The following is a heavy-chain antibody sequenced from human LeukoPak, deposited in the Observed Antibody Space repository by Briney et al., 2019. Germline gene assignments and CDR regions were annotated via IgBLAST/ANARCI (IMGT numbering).Heavy chain of an antibody. CDR2: ISGSCGST. CDR1: GFTFSSYA. D-gene: IGHD6-19*01. Sequence: GGSLRLSCAASGFTFSSYAMSWVRQAPGKGLEWVSAISGSCGSTYYADSVKGRFTISRDNSKNTLYLQMNSLRAEDTAVYYCAKVYGSGWYDTYFDYWGQGTLVTVSS. CDR3: AKVYGSGWYDTYFDY. J-gene: IGHJ4*02. V-gene: IGHV3-23*01.